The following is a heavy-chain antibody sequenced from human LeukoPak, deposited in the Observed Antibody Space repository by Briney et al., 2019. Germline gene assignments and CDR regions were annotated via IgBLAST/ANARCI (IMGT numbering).Heavy chain of an antibody. CDR1: GDSISSGDYS. V-gene: IGHV4-30-4*07. CDR3: ARGVDY. Sequence: SQTLSLTCAVSGDSISSGDYSWSWIRQPPGKGLEWIGYIYNSGTTNYNPSLKSRVTISVDTSKNQFSLKLSSVTAADTAVYYCARGVDYWGQGTLVTVSS. J-gene: IGHJ4*02. CDR2: IYNSGTT.